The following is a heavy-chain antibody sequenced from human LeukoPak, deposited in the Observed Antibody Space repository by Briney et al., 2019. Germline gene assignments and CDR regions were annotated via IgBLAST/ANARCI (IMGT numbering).Heavy chain of an antibody. J-gene: IGHJ4*02. CDR2: IIPILGIA. CDR1: GGTFSSYA. CDR3: ARDRGGLRYFDWLSY. Sequence: SVKVSCKASGGTFSSYAISWVRQAPGQGLEWMGRIIPILGIANYAQKFQGRVTITADKSTSTAYMELSSLRSEDTAVYYCARDRGGLRYFDWLSYWGQGTLVTVSS. V-gene: IGHV1-69*04. D-gene: IGHD3-9*01.